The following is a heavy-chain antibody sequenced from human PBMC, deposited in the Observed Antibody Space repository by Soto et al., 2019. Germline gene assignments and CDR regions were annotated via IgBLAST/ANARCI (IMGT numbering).Heavy chain of an antibody. J-gene: IGHJ6*03. CDR1: GGSISSYY. CDR3: ARALSPGFNYYYYYVDV. V-gene: IGHV4-59*01. D-gene: IGHD3-10*01. Sequence: QVQLQESGPGLVKPSETLSLTCTVSGGSISSYYWSWIRQPPGKGLEWIGYIYYSGSTNYNPSLKSRVTISVDTSKNQFSLKLSFVTAADTAVYYCARALSPGFNYYYYYVDVWGKGTTVTVSS. CDR2: IYYSGST.